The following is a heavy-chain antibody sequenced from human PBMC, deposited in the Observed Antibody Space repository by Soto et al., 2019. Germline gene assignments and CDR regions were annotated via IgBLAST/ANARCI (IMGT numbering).Heavy chain of an antibody. CDR3: ARSWGLYYSMTAGY. Sequence: QVQLVESGGGVVQPGRSLRLSCAASGFTFSSYAMHWVRQAPGKGLEWVAVISYDGSNKYYADSVKGRFTISRDNSRNTLYLQMNSLRVEDTAVYYCARSWGLYYSMTAGYWGQGTLVTVSS. CDR1: GFTFSSYA. V-gene: IGHV3-30-3*01. D-gene: IGHD4-4*01. J-gene: IGHJ4*02. CDR2: ISYDGSNK.